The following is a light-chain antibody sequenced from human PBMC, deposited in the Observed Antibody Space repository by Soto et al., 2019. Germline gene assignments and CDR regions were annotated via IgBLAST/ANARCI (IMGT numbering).Light chain of an antibody. V-gene: IGKV3-11*01. Sequence: VVFTQSPATLSLSPGERATLSCRTSLSVSVYLDWYKQKPGQAPRLLISDASNRANGIPAGFSGSGSGTDLTLTISSLEPEDFAVYYGQRYDHWPTWTFGQGTKV. CDR3: QRYDHWPTWT. J-gene: IGKJ1*01. CDR2: DAS. CDR1: LSVSVY.